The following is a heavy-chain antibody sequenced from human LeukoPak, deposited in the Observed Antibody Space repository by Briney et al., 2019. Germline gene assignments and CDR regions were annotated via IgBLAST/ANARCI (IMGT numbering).Heavy chain of an antibody. Sequence: SETLSLTCTVSGGSISSYYWSWIRQPPGKGLEWIGYIYYSGSTNYNPSLKSRVTISVDTSKNQFSLKLSSVTAADTAVYYCARVMHYDFWSGYQRRWYFDYWGQGTLVTVSS. D-gene: IGHD3-3*01. CDR1: GGSISSYY. CDR2: IYYSGST. CDR3: ARVMHYDFWSGYQRRWYFDY. V-gene: IGHV4-59*01. J-gene: IGHJ4*02.